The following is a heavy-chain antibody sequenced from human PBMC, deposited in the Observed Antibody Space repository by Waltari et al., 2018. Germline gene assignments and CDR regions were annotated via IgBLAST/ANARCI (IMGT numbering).Heavy chain of an antibody. CDR1: GGTFSSYA. CDR2: IIPIFGTA. Sequence: VQLVQSGAVVKKPGSSVKVSCKASGGTFSSYAIRWVRQAPGQGLEWMGRIIPIFGTANYAQKFQGRVTITADKSTSTAYMELSSLRSEDTAVYYCARDFRVPVGAKSGYYFDYWGQGTLVTVSS. V-gene: IGHV1-69*13. J-gene: IGHJ4*02. D-gene: IGHD1-26*01. CDR3: ARDFRVPVGAKSGYYFDY.